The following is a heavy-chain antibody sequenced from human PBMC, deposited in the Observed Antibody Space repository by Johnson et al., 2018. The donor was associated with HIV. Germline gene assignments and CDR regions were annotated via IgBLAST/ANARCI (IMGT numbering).Heavy chain of an antibody. Sequence: EVQLVESGGGLVQPGGSLRLSCEASGFTFDDYGMTWVRQPPGKGLAWVSGINWNGGSIAYADSVKGRFTISRANAKNSLFLQMNSLRPYDTAVYYCARGYTWNDVSIWGQGTMVTVSS. CDR1: GFTFDDYG. CDR2: INWNGGSI. CDR3: ARGYTWNDVSI. J-gene: IGHJ3*02. D-gene: IGHD1-1*01. V-gene: IGHV3-20*04.